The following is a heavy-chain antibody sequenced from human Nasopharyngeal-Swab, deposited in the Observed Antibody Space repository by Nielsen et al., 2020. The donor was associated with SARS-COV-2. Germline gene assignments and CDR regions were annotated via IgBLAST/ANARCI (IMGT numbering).Heavy chain of an antibody. D-gene: IGHD3-22*01. CDR3: TTGGVGYYDSSGYYFGY. CDR2: IRSKAYGGTT. J-gene: IGHJ4*02. CDR1: GFTFGDYA. Sequence: GESLKISCTASGFTFGDYAMSWFRQAPGKGLEWVGFIRSKAYGGTTEHAASVKGRFTISRDDSKSIAYLQMNSLKTEDTAVYYCTTGGVGYYDSSGYYFGYWGQGTLVTVSS. V-gene: IGHV3-49*03.